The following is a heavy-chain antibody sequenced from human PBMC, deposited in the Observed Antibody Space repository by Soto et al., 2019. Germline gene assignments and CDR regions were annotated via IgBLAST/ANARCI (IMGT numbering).Heavy chain of an antibody. CDR2: IYYTGNT. V-gene: IGHV4-59*01. CDR1: GGSISSYY. D-gene: IGHD6-19*01. Sequence: SETLSLTCTVSGGSISSYYWSWIRQPPGKGLEWIGYIYYTGNTNYNPSLKSRVTISVDTSKKQLSLKLTSLTAADTAVYYCARARTSSAVDFDYWGQGTLVTVSS. CDR3: ARARTSSAVDFDY. J-gene: IGHJ4*02.